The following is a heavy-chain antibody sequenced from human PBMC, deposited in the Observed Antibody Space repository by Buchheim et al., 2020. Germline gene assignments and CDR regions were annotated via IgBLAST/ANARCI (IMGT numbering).Heavy chain of an antibody. Sequence: QVQLVESGGGVVQPGRSLRLSCAASAFTFSNFHWVRQAPGKGLEWVAVISYDGSNKYYADSVQGRFTISRDNSENTLYLQMNSLRAEDTAVYYCASGSRWDWGQGTL. D-gene: IGHD1-26*01. CDR2: ISYDGSNK. CDR1: AFTFSNF. CDR3: ASGSRWD. J-gene: IGHJ4*02. V-gene: IGHV3-30*04.